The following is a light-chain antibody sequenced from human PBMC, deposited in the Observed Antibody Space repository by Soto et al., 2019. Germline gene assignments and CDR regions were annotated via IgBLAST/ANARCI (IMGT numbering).Light chain of an antibody. CDR3: QQCNDWPLT. CDR1: QSVSSN. J-gene: IGKJ4*01. V-gene: IGKV3-15*01. CDR2: GAS. Sequence: ENVLNQSAGTVSLSQGERTTLSCRASQSVSSNFLDWYQQKPGQAPRLLIYGASTRATGIPARFSGSGSGTEFTLTISSLQSEDFAVYYCQQCNDWPLTFGGGTKVDI.